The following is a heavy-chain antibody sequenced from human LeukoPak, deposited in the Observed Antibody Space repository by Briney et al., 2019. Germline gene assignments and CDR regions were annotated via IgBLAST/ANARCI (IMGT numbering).Heavy chain of an antibody. J-gene: IGHJ4*02. V-gene: IGHV3-23*01. CDR3: ANPVYSSSWYSWGY. Sequence: GGSLRLSCAASGFTFSSYAMMWVRQAPGKGLEWVSAISGSGGSTYYADSVRGRFTISRDNSKNTLYLQMNSLRAEHTAVYYCANPVYSSSWYSWGYWGQGTLVTVSS. D-gene: IGHD6-13*01. CDR1: GFTFSSYA. CDR2: ISGSGGST.